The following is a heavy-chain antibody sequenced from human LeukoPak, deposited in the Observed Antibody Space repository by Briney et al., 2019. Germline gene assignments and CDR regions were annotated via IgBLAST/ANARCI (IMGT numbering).Heavy chain of an antibody. CDR2: IYPGDSDT. V-gene: IGHV5-51*01. D-gene: IGHD1-14*01. J-gene: IGHJ4*02. CDR3: ARQLADNGNYLDY. Sequence: GESLKISCKGSGYSFTRYWIGWVRQMPGKGLEWMGIIYPGDSDTRYSPSFQGQVTISADKSISTAYLQWSSLKASDTAMYYCARQLADNGNYLDYWGQGTLVTVSS. CDR1: GYSFTRYW.